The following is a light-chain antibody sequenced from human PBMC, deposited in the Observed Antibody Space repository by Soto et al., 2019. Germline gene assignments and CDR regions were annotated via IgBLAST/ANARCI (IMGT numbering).Light chain of an antibody. Sequence: DILLTQSQSFLSASVGDRVTSACRASQGISTFLAWYQQRPGKGPKLLIYAASTLQSGVPSRISGSGSGTEFTLTIRSLQPEDFATYYCQQVISYPPGFGPGTKVDIK. CDR2: AAS. J-gene: IGKJ3*01. CDR1: QGISTF. V-gene: IGKV1-9*01. CDR3: QQVISYPPG.